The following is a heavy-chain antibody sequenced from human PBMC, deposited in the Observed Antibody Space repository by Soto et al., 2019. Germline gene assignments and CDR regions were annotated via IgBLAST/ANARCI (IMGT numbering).Heavy chain of an antibody. CDR1: GYTFTIYY. D-gene: IGHD2-2*01. J-gene: IGHJ6*02. V-gene: IGHV1-46*01. Sequence: ASVKVSCKASGYTFTIYYMHWVRQSPVQWLEGMGIINPSGGSTSYAQKFQGRVTMTRDTSTSTVYMELSSLRSEDTAVYYCARVELSIPDRRYCSSTSCYHQLSHYYGMDVWGQGTTVTVSS. CDR2: INPSGGST. CDR3: ARVELSIPDRRYCSSTSCYHQLSHYYGMDV.